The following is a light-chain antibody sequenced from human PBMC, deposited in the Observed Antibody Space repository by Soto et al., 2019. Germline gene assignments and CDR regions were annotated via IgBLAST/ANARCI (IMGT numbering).Light chain of an antibody. Sequence: SALTQPASVSGSPGQSITISCTGTSSDVGGYKFVSWYQQHPGKVPKLLIYEVTNRPSGVSNRFSGSKSGNTASLTISGLQAEDEADYYCSSYAGSSPLYVFGTGTKVTVL. CDR3: SSYAGSSPLYV. V-gene: IGLV2-14*01. CDR2: EVT. J-gene: IGLJ1*01. CDR1: SSDVGGYKF.